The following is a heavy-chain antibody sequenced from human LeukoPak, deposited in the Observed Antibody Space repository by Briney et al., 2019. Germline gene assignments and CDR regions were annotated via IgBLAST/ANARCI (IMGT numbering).Heavy chain of an antibody. CDR1: GFTFSSYE. CDR3: ARDPQGAAFDI. CDR2: ISNSGSII. V-gene: IGHV3-48*03. J-gene: IGHJ3*02. Sequence: GGSLRLSCAASGFTFSSYEMIWVRQAPGKGLEWVSYISNSGSIIYYADSVKGRFTISRDNAKNSLYLQMNSLRAEDTAVYYCARDPQGAAFDIWGQGTMVTVSS. D-gene: IGHD3-16*01.